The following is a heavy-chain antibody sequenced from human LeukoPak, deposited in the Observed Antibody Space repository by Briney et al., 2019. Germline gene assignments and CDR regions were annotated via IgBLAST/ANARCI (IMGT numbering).Heavy chain of an antibody. V-gene: IGHV4-34*01. CDR3: ARCGKMVQPTYYYYMDV. J-gene: IGHJ6*03. D-gene: IGHD3-10*01. CDR2: INHSGST. Sequence: PSETLSLTCAVYGGSFSGYYWSWIRQPPGKGLEWIGEINHSGSTNYNPSLKSRVTISVDTSKNQFSLKLSSVTAADTAVYYCARCGKMVQPTYYYYMDVWGKGTTVTVSS. CDR1: GGSFSGYY.